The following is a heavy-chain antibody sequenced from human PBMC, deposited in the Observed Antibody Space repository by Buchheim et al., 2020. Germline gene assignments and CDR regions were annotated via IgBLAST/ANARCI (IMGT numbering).Heavy chain of an antibody. D-gene: IGHD6-6*01. CDR2: ISSSCSTI. CDR3: ARDIAARFHYYGMDV. J-gene: IGHJ6*02. CDR1: GFTFSSYE. V-gene: IGHV3-48*03. Sequence: EVQLVESGGGLVQHGGSLRLSCAASGFTFSSYELNWVRQAPGQGVEWVSYISSSCSTIYYADSVKGRFTISRDNDKNSLYMQMNSLRAEDTAVYYCARDIAARFHYYGMDVWGQGTT.